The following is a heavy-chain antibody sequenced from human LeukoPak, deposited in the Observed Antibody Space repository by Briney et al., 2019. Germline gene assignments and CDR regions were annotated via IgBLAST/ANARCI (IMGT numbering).Heavy chain of an antibody. D-gene: IGHD1-26*01. CDR3: ARVASGSKGAFDI. Sequence: ASVKVSCKASGYTFTSYGISWVRQAPGQGLEWMGWISAYNGNTNYAQKLQGRVTMTRHMSTSTVYMELSSLRSEDTAVYYCARVASGSKGAFDIWGQGTMVTVSS. V-gene: IGHV1-18*01. CDR2: ISAYNGNT. J-gene: IGHJ3*02. CDR1: GYTFTSYG.